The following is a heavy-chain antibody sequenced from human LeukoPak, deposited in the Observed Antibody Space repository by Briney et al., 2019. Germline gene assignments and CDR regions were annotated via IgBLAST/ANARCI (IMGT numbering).Heavy chain of an antibody. J-gene: IGHJ4*02. Sequence: ASVKVSCKASGYTFTSYAMNWVRQAPGQGLEWMGWINTNTGNPTYAQGFTGRFVFSLDTSDSTAYLQISSLKAEDTAVYYCARGSFLWAPVQYRTFDYWGQGTLVTVSS. CDR2: INTNTGNP. CDR3: ARGSFLWAPVQYRTFDY. V-gene: IGHV7-4-1*02. D-gene: IGHD2/OR15-2a*01. CDR1: GYTFTSYA.